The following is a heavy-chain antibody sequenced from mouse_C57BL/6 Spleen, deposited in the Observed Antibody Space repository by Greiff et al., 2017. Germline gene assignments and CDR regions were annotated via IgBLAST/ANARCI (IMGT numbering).Heavy chain of an antibody. D-gene: IGHD1-1*01. J-gene: IGHJ1*03. CDR2: INPSNGGT. Sequence: QVQLKQPGTELVKPGASVKLSCKASGYTFTSYWMHWVKQRPGHGLEWIGNINPSNGGTNYNEKFKSKATLTVDKSSSTAYMQLSRLTSEDSAVSDCAGGITTVTPYWYFDVWGTGTTVTVSS. CDR3: AGGITTVTPYWYFDV. V-gene: IGHV1-53*01. CDR1: GYTFTSYW.